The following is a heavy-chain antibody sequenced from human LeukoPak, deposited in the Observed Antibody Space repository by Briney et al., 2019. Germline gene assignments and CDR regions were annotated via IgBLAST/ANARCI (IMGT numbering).Heavy chain of an antibody. CDR3: AMGATVTTGKDYYYYYMDV. J-gene: IGHJ6*03. CDR2: IIPVFGQE. Sequence: ASVKVSCKASGGTLNTYAINWVRQAPGQGLEWMGWIIPVFGQEKYAQKFQGRVTITADKSTSTAYMELSSLRSEDTAVYYCAMGATVTTGKDYYYYYMDVWGKGTTVTISS. V-gene: IGHV1-69*06. D-gene: IGHD4-17*01. CDR1: GGTLNTYA.